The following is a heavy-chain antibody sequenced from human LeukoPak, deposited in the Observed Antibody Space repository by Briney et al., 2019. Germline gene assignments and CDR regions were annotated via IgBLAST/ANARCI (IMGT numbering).Heavy chain of an antibody. CDR3: ARTYCSSTRCYRTFEI. CDR1: GYTFTTYA. Sequence: ASVKVSCKASGYTFTTYAMNGVRQAPGQGLEWMGWINTNTGNPTYAQGFTGRFVFSLDTSVSTAYLQIISLTAEDTAVYYCARTYCSSTRCYRTFEIWGQGTMVTVSS. D-gene: IGHD2-2*02. CDR2: INTNTGNP. V-gene: IGHV7-4-1*02. J-gene: IGHJ3*02.